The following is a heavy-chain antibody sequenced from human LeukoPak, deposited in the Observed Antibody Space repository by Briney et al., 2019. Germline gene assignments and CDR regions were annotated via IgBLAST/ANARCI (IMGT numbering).Heavy chain of an antibody. V-gene: IGHV1-69*13. D-gene: IGHD5-18*01. CDR3: ARWARGYSYGSGYMDV. CDR2: IIPIFGTA. Sequence: SVKVSCKASGGTFSSYAISWVRQAPGQGLEWMGGIIPIFGTANYAQKFQGRVTITADESTSTAYKELGSLRSEDTAVYYCARWARGYSYGSGYMDVWGKGTTVTVSS. CDR1: GGTFSSYA. J-gene: IGHJ6*03.